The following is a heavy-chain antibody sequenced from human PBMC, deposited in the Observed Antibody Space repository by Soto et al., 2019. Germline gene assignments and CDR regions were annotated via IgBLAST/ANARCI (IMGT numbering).Heavy chain of an antibody. V-gene: IGHV1-18*01. CDR2: ISPYTGNT. J-gene: IGHJ6*02. CDR3: VMVDNYVTPTPQDV. CDR1: GYIVVNYG. D-gene: IGHD3-16*01. Sequence: QVQLVQSGDEVKKPGPSVKVSCKASGYIVVNYGIAWVRQAPGQGLEWMGWISPYTGNTHSATKVQGRLTMTTDTSTSTAYMDLGSLTSDDTAVYYCVMVDNYVTPTPQDVWGQGTTVTVSS.